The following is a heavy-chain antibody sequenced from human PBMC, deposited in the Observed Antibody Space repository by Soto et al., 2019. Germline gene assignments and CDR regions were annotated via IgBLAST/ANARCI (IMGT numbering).Heavy chain of an antibody. J-gene: IGHJ6*02. CDR2: IDVGGNNR. Sequence: EVQLVESGGGLVQPGGSLRLSCAASGFTFISHWIHWVRQTPGKGLVWVSRIDVGGNNRNYADSVKGRFTISRDNAKNTVYLQMTSLRADDTAVYYCVRGIYRTFGMDVWGQGTTV. CDR1: GFTFISHW. D-gene: IGHD3-16*02. CDR3: VRGIYRTFGMDV. V-gene: IGHV3-74*01.